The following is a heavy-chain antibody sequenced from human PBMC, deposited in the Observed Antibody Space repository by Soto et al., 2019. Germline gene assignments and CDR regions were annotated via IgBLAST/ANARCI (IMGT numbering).Heavy chain of an antibody. CDR3: AKVLVPGDDYGDYYGMDV. J-gene: IGHJ6*02. CDR2: ISYDGSNK. CDR1: GFTFSSYG. Sequence: GGSLRLSCAASGFTFSSYGMHWVRQAPGKGLEWVAVISYDGSNKYYADSVKGRFTISRDNSKNTLYLQMNSLRAEDTAVYYCAKVLVPGDDYGDYYGMDVWGQGTTVTVSS. D-gene: IGHD4-17*01. V-gene: IGHV3-30*18.